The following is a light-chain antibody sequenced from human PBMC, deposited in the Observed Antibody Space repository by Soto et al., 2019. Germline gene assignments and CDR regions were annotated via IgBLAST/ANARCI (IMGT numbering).Light chain of an antibody. CDR1: QSINSW. J-gene: IGKJ4*01. CDR3: QQYNTYVT. CDR2: KAS. V-gene: IGKV1-5*03. Sequence: DIQMTQSPSTLSASVGDRVTITCRASQSINSWLAWYQQKPGKAPKLLIYKASSLESGVPSRFSGRGSGTEFTLTISSLQSDDFATYYCQQYNTYVTFGGGTKVEIK.